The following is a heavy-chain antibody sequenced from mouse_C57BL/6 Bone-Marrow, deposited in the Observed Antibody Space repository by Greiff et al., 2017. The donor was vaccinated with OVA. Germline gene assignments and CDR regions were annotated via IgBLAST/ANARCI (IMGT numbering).Heavy chain of an antibody. V-gene: IGHV1-82*01. Sequence: VQLRQSGPELVKPGASVKISCKASGYAFSSSWMNWVKQRPGTGLEWIGRIYPGDGDTNYNGKFKGKATLTADKSSSTAYMQLSSLTSEDSAVYYCAGTEGGSSSHWYFDVWGTGTTVTVSS. CDR3: AGTEGGSSSHWYFDV. J-gene: IGHJ1*03. CDR2: IYPGDGDT. D-gene: IGHD1-1*01. CDR1: GYAFSSSW.